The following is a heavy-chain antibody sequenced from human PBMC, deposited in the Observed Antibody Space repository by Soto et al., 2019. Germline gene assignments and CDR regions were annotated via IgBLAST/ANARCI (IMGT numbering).Heavy chain of an antibody. CDR3: ASRTWDLGGFDP. CDR1: GFTVNTNY. J-gene: IGHJ5*02. V-gene: IGHV3-53*01. CDR2: IYSDGKT. D-gene: IGHD3-10*01. Sequence: VGSLRLSCAVSGFTVNTNYMSWVRQAPGKGPEWVSVIYSDGKTDYADSVKGRFTISRDNSKNTIYLQMSRLSPEDTAVYYCASRTWDLGGFDPWGQGTLVTVSS.